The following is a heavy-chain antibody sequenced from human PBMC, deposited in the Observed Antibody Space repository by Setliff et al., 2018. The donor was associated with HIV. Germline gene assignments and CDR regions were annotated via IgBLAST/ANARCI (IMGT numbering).Heavy chain of an antibody. J-gene: IGHJ4*02. V-gene: IGHV1-69*05. D-gene: IGHD3-10*01. CDR3: ARNDASGSYYRLDY. CDR1: GGSFTSFA. Sequence: SVKVSCKASGGSFTSFAISWVRQAPGQGLEWMGGSIPIYGTPNYAQKFQGRVTISTDASTSTAYMELNSLRSEDTAVYYCARNDASGSYYRLDYWGQGTLVTVS. CDR2: SIPIYGTP.